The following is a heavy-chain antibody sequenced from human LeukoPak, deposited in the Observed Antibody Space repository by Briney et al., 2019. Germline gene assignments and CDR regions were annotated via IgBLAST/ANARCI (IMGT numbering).Heavy chain of an antibody. D-gene: IGHD2-15*01. V-gene: IGHV1-8*02. CDR3: ARGGRIVAPLLGS. Sequence: ASVKVSCKASGYTFIGYYMHWVRQATGQGLEWMGWMNPNSGNTGYAQKFQGRVTMTRNTSISTAYMELSSLRSEDTAVYYCARGGRIVAPLLGSWGQGTLVTVSS. J-gene: IGHJ5*02. CDR1: GYTFIGYY. CDR2: MNPNSGNT.